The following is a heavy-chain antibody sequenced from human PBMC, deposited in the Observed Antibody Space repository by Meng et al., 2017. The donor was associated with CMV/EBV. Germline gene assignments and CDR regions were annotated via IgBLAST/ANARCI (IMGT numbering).Heavy chain of an antibody. Sequence: GGSLRLSCAASGFTFSSYSMNWVRQAPGKGLEWVSYISSSSSTIYYADSVKGRFTISRDNSKNTLYLQMNSLRAEDTAVYYCARDLGFVDTAMVSVYWGQGTLVTVSS. V-gene: IGHV3-48*01. CDR1: GFTFSSYS. CDR2: ISSSSSTI. D-gene: IGHD5-18*01. CDR3: ARDLGFVDTAMVSVY. J-gene: IGHJ4*02.